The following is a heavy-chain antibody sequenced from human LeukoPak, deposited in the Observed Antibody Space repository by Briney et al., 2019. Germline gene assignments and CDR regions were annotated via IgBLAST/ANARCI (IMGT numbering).Heavy chain of an antibody. J-gene: IGHJ4*02. CDR3: AKDRGIAVAGSDY. CDR1: GFTFGSYG. CDR2: IWYDGSNK. V-gene: IGHV3-33*06. Sequence: AGRSLRLSCAASGFTFGSYGMHWVRQAPGKGLEWVAVIWYDGSNKYYADSVKGRFTISRDNSKNTLYLQMNSLRAEDTAVYYCAKDRGIAVAGSDYWGQGTLVTVSS. D-gene: IGHD6-19*01.